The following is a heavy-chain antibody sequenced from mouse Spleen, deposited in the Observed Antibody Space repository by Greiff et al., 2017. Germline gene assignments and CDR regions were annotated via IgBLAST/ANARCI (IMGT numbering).Heavy chain of an antibody. Sequence: VQLQQSGAELARPGASVKMSCKASGYTFTSYTMHWVKQRPGQGLEWIGYINPSSGYTKYNQKFKDKATLTADKSSSTAYMQLSSLTSEDSAVYYCAREHDDGTFYAMDYWGQGTSVTVSS. J-gene: IGHJ4*01. CDR3: AREHDDGTFYAMDY. D-gene: IGHD2-1*01. CDR1: GYTFTSYT. CDR2: INPSSGYT. V-gene: IGHV1-4*01.